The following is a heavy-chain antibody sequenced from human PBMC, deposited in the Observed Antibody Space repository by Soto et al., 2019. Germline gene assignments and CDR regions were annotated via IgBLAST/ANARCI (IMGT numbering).Heavy chain of an antibody. CDR3: ARRIFGVVKASGAFDI. CDR2: IYYSGST. D-gene: IGHD3-3*01. V-gene: IGHV4-31*03. Sequence: SETLSLTCTVSGGSISSGGYYWSWIRQHPGKGLEWIGYIYYSGSTYYNPSLKSRVTISVDTSKNQFSLKLSSVTAADTAVYYCARRIFGVVKASGAFDIWGQGTMVTVSS. J-gene: IGHJ3*02. CDR1: GGSISSGGYY.